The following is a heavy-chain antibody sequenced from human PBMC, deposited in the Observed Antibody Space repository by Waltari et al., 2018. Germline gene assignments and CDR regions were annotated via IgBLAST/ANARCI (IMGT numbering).Heavy chain of an antibody. CDR3: ARHYEAVDRLLEWLIGF. CDR2: ISSNGNP. CDR1: GDSMNSGNYF. Sequence: QLHLQESGPGLVRPSETLSLTCTVSGDSMNSGNYFWAWIRQPPGKRLEWVATISSNGNPYYNPSLRSRLLVSADTSQNQFSLKLSSVTVADTAVYFCARHYEAVDRLLEWLIGFWSQGTLVTVSS. J-gene: IGHJ4*02. V-gene: IGHV4-39*01. D-gene: IGHD3-3*01.